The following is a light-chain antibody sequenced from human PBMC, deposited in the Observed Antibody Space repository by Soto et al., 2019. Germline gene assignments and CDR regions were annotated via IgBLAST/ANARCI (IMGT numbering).Light chain of an antibody. CDR1: QRVSTY. Sequence: DIPMTQSPSSLSASVGDRVTITCRASQRVSTYLAWYQQKPGKVPKLLIYAASTLHQGVPSRFSGSGSGTDFTLTISSLQPEDVATYYCQRYNTAPWTFGPGTKVEVK. CDR3: QRYNTAPWT. V-gene: IGKV1-27*01. J-gene: IGKJ1*01. CDR2: AAS.